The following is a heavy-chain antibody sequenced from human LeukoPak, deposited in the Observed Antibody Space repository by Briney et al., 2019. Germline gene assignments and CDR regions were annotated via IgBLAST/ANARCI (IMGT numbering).Heavy chain of an antibody. CDR3: AGYSYGYDY. CDR2: IKQDGSEE. J-gene: IGHJ4*02. Sequence: GGSLRLSCAASGFTFSSYWMSWVRQSPGKGLEWVANIKQDGSEEYYVDSVKGRFTISRDNAKNSLYLQMNSLRAEDTAVYYCAGYSYGYDYWGQGTLVTVSS. CDR1: GFTFSSYW. V-gene: IGHV3-7*01. D-gene: IGHD5-18*01.